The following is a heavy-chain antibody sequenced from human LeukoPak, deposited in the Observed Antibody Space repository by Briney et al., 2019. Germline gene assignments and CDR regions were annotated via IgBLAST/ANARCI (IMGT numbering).Heavy chain of an antibody. J-gene: IGHJ4*02. Sequence: PGGSLRLSCAASGFTFSSYAMSWVRQAPGKGLEWVSAISGSGGSTYYADSVEGRFTISRDNSKNTLYLQMNSLSAEDTAVYYCAKDTRLGYSYGQYYFDYWGQGTLVTVSS. V-gene: IGHV3-23*01. CDR1: GFTFSSYA. CDR3: AKDTRLGYSYGQYYFDY. D-gene: IGHD5-18*01. CDR2: ISGSGGST.